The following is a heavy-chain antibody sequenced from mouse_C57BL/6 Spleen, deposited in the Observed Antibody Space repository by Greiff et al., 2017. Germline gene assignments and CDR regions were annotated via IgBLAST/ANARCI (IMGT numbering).Heavy chain of an antibody. V-gene: IGHV1-15*01. CDR2: IDPETGGT. CDR1: GYTFTDYE. Sequence: QVHVKQSGAELVRPGASVTLSCKASGYTFTDYEMHWVKQTPVHGLEWIGAIDPETGGTAYNQKFKGKAILTADKSSSTAYMELRSLTSEDSAVYYCTRREDYDYDVGYWGQGTTLTVSS. CDR3: TRREDYDYDVGY. J-gene: IGHJ2*01. D-gene: IGHD2-4*01.